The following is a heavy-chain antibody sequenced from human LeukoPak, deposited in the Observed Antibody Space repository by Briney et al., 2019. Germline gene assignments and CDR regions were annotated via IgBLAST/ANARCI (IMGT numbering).Heavy chain of an antibody. CDR2: ISGSGGST. V-gene: IGHV3-23*01. Sequence: GGSLRLSCAASGFTFSSYAMSWVRQAPGKGLEWVSAISGSGGSTYYADSVKGRFTISRDNSKNTLYLQMNSLRAEDTAVYYCASTMVRGVSRYYGMDVWGQGATVTVSS. J-gene: IGHJ6*02. CDR3: ASTMVRGVSRYYGMDV. CDR1: GFTFSSYA. D-gene: IGHD3-10*01.